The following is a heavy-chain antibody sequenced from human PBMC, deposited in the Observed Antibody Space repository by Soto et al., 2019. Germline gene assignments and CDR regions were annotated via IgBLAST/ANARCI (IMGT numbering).Heavy chain of an antibody. CDR3: ARDLWGYCGTDCYPLDV. CDR1: GGSISSYY. D-gene: IGHD2-21*02. Sequence: SETLSLTCTVSGGSISSYYWSWIRQPPGKGLEWIGYIHYSGSTKYNPSLKSRVTISVDTSKNQFSLKLSSVTAADTAVYYCARDLWGYCGTDCYPLDVWGQGTTVTVSS. V-gene: IGHV4-59*01. J-gene: IGHJ6*02. CDR2: IHYSGST.